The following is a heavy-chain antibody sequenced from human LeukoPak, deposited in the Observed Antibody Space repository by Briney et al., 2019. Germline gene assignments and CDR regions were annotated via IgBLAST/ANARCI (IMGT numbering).Heavy chain of an antibody. D-gene: IGHD5-18*01. CDR3: AKGERGYSSGRFWYFDL. Sequence: PGGSLRLSCAASGFTFSSYAMSWVRQAPGKGLEWVSAISGSGGSTYYADSVKGRFTISRDNSKNTLYLQMNSLRAEDTAVYYCAKGERGYSSGRFWYFDLWGRGTLVTVSS. J-gene: IGHJ2*01. V-gene: IGHV3-23*01. CDR1: GFTFSSYA. CDR2: ISGSGGST.